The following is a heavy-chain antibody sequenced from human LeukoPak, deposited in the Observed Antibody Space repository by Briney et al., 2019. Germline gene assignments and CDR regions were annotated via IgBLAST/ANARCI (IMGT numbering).Heavy chain of an antibody. V-gene: IGHV6-1*01. CDR1: GDSVLSNSS. CDR3: VRGGQGDGHSADEGFDI. CDR2: TYYRSNWYN. Sequence: SQTLSLTCAVSGDSVLSNSSWNWIRQSPSRGLEWLGRTYYRSNWYNDYGVSVKSRVNINPDTSKNLFSLQLSSVTPEDTAVYYCVRGGQGDGHSADEGFDIWGQGTMVTVS. J-gene: IGHJ3*02. D-gene: IGHD5-18*01.